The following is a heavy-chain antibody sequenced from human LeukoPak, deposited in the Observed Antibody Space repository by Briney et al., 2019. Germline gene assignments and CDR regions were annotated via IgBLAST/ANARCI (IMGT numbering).Heavy chain of an antibody. J-gene: IGHJ3*02. CDR2: IKEGETAK. D-gene: IGHD6-13*01. CDR3: ARALEAGIFDI. V-gene: IGHV3-7*01. Sequence: PGGSLRLSCAASGFIFSSYWMAWVRQAPGKGLEWVANIKEGETAKYYVDSVRGRFTSSRDNAKNSLYLQMNSLRAEDTAVYYCARALEAGIFDIWGQGTLVTVSS. CDR1: GFIFSSYW.